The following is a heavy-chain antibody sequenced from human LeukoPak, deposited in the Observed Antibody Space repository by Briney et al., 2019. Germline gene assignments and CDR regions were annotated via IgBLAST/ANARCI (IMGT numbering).Heavy chain of an antibody. CDR2: INSEGIST. CDR3: ARDTVNDAFDI. D-gene: IGHD4-17*01. CDR1: GFTFDDYA. V-gene: IGHV3-74*01. J-gene: IGHJ3*02. Sequence: GGSLRLSCAASGFTFDDYAMHWVRQAPGKGLVWVSRINSEGISTSYEDSVKGRFTISRDNAKNTLFLQMNSLRAEDTAVYYCARDTVNDAFDIWGQGTMVTVSS.